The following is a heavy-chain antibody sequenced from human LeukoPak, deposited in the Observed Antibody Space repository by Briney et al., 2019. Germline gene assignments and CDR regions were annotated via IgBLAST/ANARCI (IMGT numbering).Heavy chain of an antibody. Sequence: GSLRLSCAASGFTFSSYAMSWVRQAPGKGLEWVSAISGSGGSTYYADSVKGRFTISRDNSKNTLYLQMNSLRAEDTAVYYCAKDAHPAYQLFSHNWFDPWGQGTLVTVSS. CDR2: ISGSGGST. CDR1: GFTFSSYA. CDR3: AKDAHPAYQLFSHNWFDP. V-gene: IGHV3-23*01. J-gene: IGHJ5*02. D-gene: IGHD2-2*01.